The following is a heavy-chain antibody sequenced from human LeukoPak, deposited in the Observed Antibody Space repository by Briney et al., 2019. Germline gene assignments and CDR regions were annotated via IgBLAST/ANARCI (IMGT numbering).Heavy chain of an antibody. CDR1: GGSISSGGYS. J-gene: IGHJ5*01. D-gene: IGHD2-15*01. CDR3: ARGLGYCSGGSCYAKMYNWFDP. Sequence: SQTLPLTCAVSGGSISSGGYSWSWIRQPPGKGLEWIGYIYHSGSTYYNPSLKSRVTISVDRSKNQFSLKLSSVTAADTAVYYCARGLGYCSGGSCYAKMYNWFDPWGEGTLVSVSS. V-gene: IGHV4-30-2*01. CDR2: IYHSGST.